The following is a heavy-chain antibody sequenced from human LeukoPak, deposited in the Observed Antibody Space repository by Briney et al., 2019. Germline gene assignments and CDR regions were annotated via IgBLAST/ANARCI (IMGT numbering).Heavy chain of an antibody. CDR3: ARGRFLEWLFSPYYYYGMDV. Sequence: ASVKVSCKASGYTFTSYAVNWVRQAPGQGLEWMGWINTNTGNPTYAQGFTGRFVFSLDTSVSTAYLQISSLKAEDTAVYYCARGRFLEWLFSPYYYYGMDVWGQGTTVTVSS. CDR2: INTNTGNP. D-gene: IGHD3-3*01. V-gene: IGHV7-4-1*02. CDR1: GYTFTSYA. J-gene: IGHJ6*02.